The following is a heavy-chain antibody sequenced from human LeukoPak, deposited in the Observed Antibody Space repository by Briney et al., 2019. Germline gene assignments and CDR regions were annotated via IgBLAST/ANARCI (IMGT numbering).Heavy chain of an antibody. Sequence: ASVKVSCKASGYTFTSYDINWVRQATGQGLEWMGWMNPNSGNTGYAQKFQGRVTMTRNTSISTAYMELSSLRSEDTAVYYCATASESSGSYYFDYWGQGTLVTVSS. D-gene: IGHD6-19*01. V-gene: IGHV1-8*01. J-gene: IGHJ4*02. CDR3: ATASESSGSYYFDY. CDR1: GYTFTSYD. CDR2: MNPNSGNT.